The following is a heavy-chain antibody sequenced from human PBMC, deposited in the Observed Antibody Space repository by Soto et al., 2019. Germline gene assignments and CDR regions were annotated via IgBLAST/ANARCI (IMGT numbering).Heavy chain of an antibody. CDR1: GDSISSYF. CDR3: ARDGTKTLRDWFDP. V-gene: IGHV4-4*07. CDR2: IYATGTT. Sequence: PSETLSLTCTVSGDSISSYFWSWIRQPAGKGLEWIGRIYATGTTDYNPSLKSRVMMSVDTSKKQFSLKLRSVTAADTAVYYCARDGTKTLRDWFDPWGQGISVTVSS. D-gene: IGHD1-1*01. J-gene: IGHJ5*02.